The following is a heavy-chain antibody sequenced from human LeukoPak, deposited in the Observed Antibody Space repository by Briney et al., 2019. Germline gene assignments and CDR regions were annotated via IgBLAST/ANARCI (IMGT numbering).Heavy chain of an antibody. CDR2: ISSGSATM. Sequence: GGSLRLSCAASGFTFSTYSMNWVREAPGKGLEWVSYISSGSATMYYADSVRGRVTISRDNAKNSLYLQMNSLRDEDTAVYYCARDEEAVGYYLDYWGQGTLVTVSS. J-gene: IGHJ4*02. V-gene: IGHV3-48*02. CDR3: ARDEEAVGYYLDY. CDR1: GFTFSTYS. D-gene: IGHD6-19*01.